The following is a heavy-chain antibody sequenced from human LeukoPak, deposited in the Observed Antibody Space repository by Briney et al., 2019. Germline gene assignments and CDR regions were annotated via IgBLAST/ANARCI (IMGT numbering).Heavy chain of an antibody. CDR3: AKDLADILAFDI. CDR2: ISGSGGST. V-gene: IGHV3-23*01. CDR1: GFTFSSYA. Sequence: GGSLRLSCAASGFTFSSYAMSWVRQAPGKGLEWVSTISGSGGSTYYADSVKGRFTISRDNSKNTLYLQMNSLRAEDTAVYYCAKDLADILAFDIWGQGTMVTVSS. D-gene: IGHD1-26*01. J-gene: IGHJ3*02.